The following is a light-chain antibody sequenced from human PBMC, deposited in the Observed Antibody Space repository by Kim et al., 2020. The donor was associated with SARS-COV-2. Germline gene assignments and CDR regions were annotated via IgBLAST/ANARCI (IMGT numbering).Light chain of an antibody. CDR2: GAS. CDR1: QSISTD. V-gene: IGKV3D-15*01. CDR3: QQHNSWPTIT. J-gene: IGKJ5*01. Sequence: EVVMTQSPATLSVSPGERATLSCRASQSISTDLAWYQQKSGQAPRLLIYGASTRATGIPARFSGSGSGTEFTLTISSLQPEDLAVYYCQQHNSWPTITFGEGTRLEIK.